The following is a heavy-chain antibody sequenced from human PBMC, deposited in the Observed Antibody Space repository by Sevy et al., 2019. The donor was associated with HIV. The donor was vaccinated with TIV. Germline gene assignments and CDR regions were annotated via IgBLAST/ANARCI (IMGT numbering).Heavy chain of an antibody. D-gene: IGHD3-22*01. CDR1: GFTFSSFA. V-gene: IGHV3-30-3*01. J-gene: IGHJ4*02. CDR2: ISYDGSNK. Sequence: LSLTCAASGFTFSSFAMHWVRQAPDKGLEWAAVISYDGSNKYYADSVKGRFTISRDSSKNTLYLQMNSLRAEDTAVYFCARDGGYDSRGYDLSNYWGQGTLVTVSS. CDR3: ARDGGYDSRGYDLSNY.